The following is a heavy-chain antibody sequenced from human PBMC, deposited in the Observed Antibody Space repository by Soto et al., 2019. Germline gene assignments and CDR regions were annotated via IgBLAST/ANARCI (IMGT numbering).Heavy chain of an antibody. J-gene: IGHJ6*02. CDR1: GGSISSGGYY. CDR2: IYYSGST. Sequence: QVQLQESGPGLVKPSQTLSLTCTVSGGSISSGGYYWSWIRQHPGKGLEWIGYIYYSGSTYYNPSLKSRVTISVDTSKNQFSLKLSSVTAADTAVYYCARDRRIVVVTPTGKPYYYGMDVWGQGTTVTVSS. D-gene: IGHD2-21*02. V-gene: IGHV4-31*03. CDR3: ARDRRIVVVTPTGKPYYYGMDV.